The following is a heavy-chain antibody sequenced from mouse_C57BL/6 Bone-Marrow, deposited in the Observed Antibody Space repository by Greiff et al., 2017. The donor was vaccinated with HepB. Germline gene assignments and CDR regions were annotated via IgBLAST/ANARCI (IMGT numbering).Heavy chain of an antibody. CDR2: ISSGSSTI. J-gene: IGHJ4*01. CDR3: ASPLYGSSPYYYAMDY. V-gene: IGHV5-17*01. Sequence: EVKLVVSGGGLVKPGGSLKLSCAASGFTFSDYGMHWVRQAPEKGLEWVAYISSGSSTIYYADTVKGRFTISRDNAKNTLFLQMTSLRSEDTAMYYCASPLYGSSPYYYAMDYWGQGTSVTVSS. CDR1: GFTFSDYG. D-gene: IGHD1-1*01.